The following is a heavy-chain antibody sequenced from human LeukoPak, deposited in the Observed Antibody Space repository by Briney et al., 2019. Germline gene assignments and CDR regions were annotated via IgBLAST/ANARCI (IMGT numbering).Heavy chain of an antibody. Sequence: SVKVSCKASGGPLSSYSFIWVRQAPGQGLEWMGGIIPILGIANYAQKFQGRVTITADKSTSTAYMDLSSLRSEDTALYYCARDEGVVVVTGFDYWGQGTLVTVSS. D-gene: IGHD3-22*01. CDR2: IIPILGIA. CDR1: GGPLSSYS. J-gene: IGHJ4*02. CDR3: ARDEGVVVVTGFDY. V-gene: IGHV1-69*10.